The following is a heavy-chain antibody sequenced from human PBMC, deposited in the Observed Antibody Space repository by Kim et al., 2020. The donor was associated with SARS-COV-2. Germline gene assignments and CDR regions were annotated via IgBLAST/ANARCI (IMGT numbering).Heavy chain of an antibody. D-gene: IGHD3-10*01. J-gene: IGHJ6*02. Sequence: GGSLRLSCAASGFTFSSYWMHWVRQAPGKGLEWVSRINSDGSSTSYADSVKGRFTISRDNAKNTLYLQMNSLRAEDTAVYYCGSPYGSGSFSYYYYAMDVWGQGTTVTVSS. V-gene: IGHV3-74*01. CDR2: INSDGSST. CDR3: GSPYGSGSFSYYYYAMDV. CDR1: GFTFSSYW.